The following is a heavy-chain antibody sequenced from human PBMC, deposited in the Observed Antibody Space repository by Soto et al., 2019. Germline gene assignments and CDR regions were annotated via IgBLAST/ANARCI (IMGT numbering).Heavy chain of an antibody. CDR3: VRELYRSGRYPDY. V-gene: IGHV1-69*04. Sequence: QVQLVQSGAEVKRPGSSVKVSCKASGGTFITYTLSWVRQAPGQGLEWMGKIIPVLDRVDYALKFQGRVAISADKSTSTTYMELSSLRSEDTAVYYCVRELYRSGRYPDYWGQGTLITVSS. CDR1: GGTFITYT. D-gene: IGHD3-10*01. J-gene: IGHJ4*02. CDR2: IIPVLDRV.